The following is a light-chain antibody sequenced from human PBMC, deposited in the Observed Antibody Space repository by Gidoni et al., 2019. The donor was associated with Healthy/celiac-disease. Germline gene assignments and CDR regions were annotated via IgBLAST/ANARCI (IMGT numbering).Light chain of an antibody. V-gene: IGKV1-5*03. J-gene: IGKJ1*01. CDR1: QSISSW. Sequence: SQSISSWLAWYQQKPGKAPKLLIYKASSLESGVPSRFSGSGSGTEFTLTISSLQPDDFATYYCQQYNSYPWTFGQGTKVEIK. CDR3: QQYNSYPWT. CDR2: KAS.